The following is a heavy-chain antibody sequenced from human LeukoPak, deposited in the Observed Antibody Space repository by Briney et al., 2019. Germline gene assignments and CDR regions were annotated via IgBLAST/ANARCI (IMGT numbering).Heavy chain of an antibody. CDR1: GFTLSDYA. CDR3: ARGHNIGWFYFDF. D-gene: IGHD6-19*01. CDR2: IDNSGGST. Sequence: GGSLRLSCAASGFTLSDYAMSWVRQAPRKGLEWVSGIDNSGGSTHYADSVKGRFTISRDKSKDTLYVQMNSLRADDTALYYCARGHNIGWFYFDFWGQGTQVTVSS. J-gene: IGHJ4*02. V-gene: IGHV3-23*01.